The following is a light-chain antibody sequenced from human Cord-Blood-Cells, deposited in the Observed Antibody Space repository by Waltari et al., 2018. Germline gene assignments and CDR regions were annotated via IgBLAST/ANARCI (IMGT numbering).Light chain of an antibody. Sequence: SSELTQDPAVSVALGQTVRITCHGDRLRSYYASWYQQKPGQAPVLVIYGKNNRPSGIPDRFSGSSSGNTASLTITGAQAEDEADYYCNSWDSSGNHVVFGGGTKLTVL. CDR2: GKN. CDR1: RLRSYY. J-gene: IGLJ2*01. V-gene: IGLV3-19*01. CDR3: NSWDSSGNHVV.